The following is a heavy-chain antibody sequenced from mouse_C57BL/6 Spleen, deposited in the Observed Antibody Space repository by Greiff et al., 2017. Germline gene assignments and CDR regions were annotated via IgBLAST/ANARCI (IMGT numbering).Heavy chain of an antibody. CDR1: GYTFTSYW. D-gene: IGHD1-1*01. CDR3: ARGDYGSSYFAY. V-gene: IGHV1-55*01. J-gene: IGHJ3*01. Sequence: VQLQQPGAELVKPGASVKMSCKASGYTFTSYWITWVKQRPGHGLEWIGDIYPVSGSTNYNEKFKSKATLTVDTASSTAYMQLSSLTSEDSAVYYGARGDYGSSYFAYWGQGTLVTVSA. CDR2: IYPVSGST.